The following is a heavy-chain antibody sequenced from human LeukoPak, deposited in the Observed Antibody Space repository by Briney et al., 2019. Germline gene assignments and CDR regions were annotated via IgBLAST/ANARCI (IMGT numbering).Heavy chain of an antibody. D-gene: IGHD6-19*01. CDR3: TRATTRLGSGWLRMGS. CDR1: GFTFGDYA. CDR2: IRSKAYGGTT. Sequence: GVLRLSCTASGFTFGDYAMSWVRQAPGKGLEGVGFIRSKAYGGTTEYAASVKDRFTISRDDSKSIAYLQMNSLKTEDTAVYYCTRATTRLGSGWLRMGSWGQGTLVTVSS. J-gene: IGHJ5*02. V-gene: IGHV3-49*04.